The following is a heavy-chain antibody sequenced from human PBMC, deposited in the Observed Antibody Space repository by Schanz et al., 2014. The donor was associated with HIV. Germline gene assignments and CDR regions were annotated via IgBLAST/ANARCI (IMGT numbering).Heavy chain of an antibody. CDR3: ARDRPVIVGATRADGGTDFDY. J-gene: IGHJ4*02. Sequence: QVQLVQSGAEVRKPGASVKVSCKTSGYNFAAYGISWVRQAAGQGFEWVGWVAPYTSNTNDAEKFRGRLTMTTDTSTSTAYMELRSLRSDDTAVYYCARDRPVIVGATRADGGTDFDYWGQGTLVTVSS. D-gene: IGHD1-26*01. CDR1: GYNFAAYG. CDR2: VAPYTSNT. V-gene: IGHV1-18*01.